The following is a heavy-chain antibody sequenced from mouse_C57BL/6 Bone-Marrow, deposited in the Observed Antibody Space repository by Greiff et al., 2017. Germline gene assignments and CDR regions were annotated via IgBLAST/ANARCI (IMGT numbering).Heavy chain of an antibody. V-gene: IGHV5-15*01. CDR1: GFTFSDYG. Sequence: EVQRVESGGGLVQPGGSLKLSCAASGFTFSDYGMAWVRQAPRKGPEWVAFISNLAYSIYYADTVTGRFTISRGNAKNTLYLEMSSLRSEDTAMYYCARYDYGFFAYWGQGTLVTVSA. D-gene: IGHD2-4*01. CDR2: ISNLAYSI. J-gene: IGHJ3*01. CDR3: ARYDYGFFAY.